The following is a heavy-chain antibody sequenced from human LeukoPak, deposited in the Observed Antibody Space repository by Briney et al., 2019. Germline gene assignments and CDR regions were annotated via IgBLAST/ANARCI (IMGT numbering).Heavy chain of an antibody. CDR1: GGSISSYY. Sequence: SETLSLTRPVSGGSISSYYWSLSRQPPGEGPGWVGYIYYSGSTNYNPSLKSRVTISVDTSKNQFSLKLSSVTAADTAVYYCATTSSGWYERFDYWGQGTLVTVSS. CDR2: IYYSGST. CDR3: ATTSSGWYERFDY. J-gene: IGHJ4*02. V-gene: IGHV4-59*01. D-gene: IGHD6-19*01.